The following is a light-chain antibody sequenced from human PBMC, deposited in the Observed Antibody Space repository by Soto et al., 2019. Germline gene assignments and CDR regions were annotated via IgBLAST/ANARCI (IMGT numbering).Light chain of an antibody. CDR3: QQYNSYSWT. CDR1: QSVSSD. Sequence: EIVMTQSPATLPVSPGERVTLSCRASQSVSSDLAWYQQKPGQAPSLLIYGASTRATGIPARFSGSGSGTEFTLTISSLQSEDFATYYCQQYNSYSWTFGQGTKVDIK. J-gene: IGKJ1*01. V-gene: IGKV3-15*01. CDR2: GAS.